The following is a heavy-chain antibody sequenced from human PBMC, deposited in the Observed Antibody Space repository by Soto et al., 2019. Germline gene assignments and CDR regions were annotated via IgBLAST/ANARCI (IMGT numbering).Heavy chain of an antibody. CDR1: GFTFSTFW. V-gene: IGHV3-74*01. CDR3: ARHFEY. J-gene: IGHJ4*02. Sequence: EVQLVESGGGLVQPGGSLRLSCEASGFTFSTFWMHWVRQAPGKGLVWVSRINSDGSSTNYADSVKGRVTISRDNAKNMLYLQMNSLRAEATAMYYCARHFEYWGQGTLVTVSS. CDR2: INSDGSST.